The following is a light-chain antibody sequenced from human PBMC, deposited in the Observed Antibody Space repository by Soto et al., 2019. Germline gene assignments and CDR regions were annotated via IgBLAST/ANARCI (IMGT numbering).Light chain of an antibody. CDR3: QQYDTSPQT. V-gene: IGKV3-20*01. J-gene: IGKJ1*01. CDR2: GAS. Sequence: IVLTQSPGTLSLSPGEGATLSCRASQTVRHNYVAWYQHRPGQAPRLLIYGASHRATGIPDRFGGSGSGTDFTLTISRLEPEDFAVYYCQQYDTSPQTFGQGTKVDIK. CDR1: QTVRHNY.